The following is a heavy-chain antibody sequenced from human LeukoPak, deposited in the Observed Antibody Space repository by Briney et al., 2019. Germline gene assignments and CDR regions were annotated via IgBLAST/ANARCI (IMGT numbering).Heavy chain of an antibody. CDR3: ARDYSGYEKGFDV. CDR1: GFSLSSNY. D-gene: IGHD5-12*01. Sequence: EPGGSLRLSCAASGFSLSSNYMSWVRQAPGKGLEWVSIIYAGGDTYYADSVQGRFTLSRDNSKNTLYLQMNSLRAEDTAVYFCARDYSGYEKGFDVWGQGTLVTVSS. CDR2: IYAGGDT. J-gene: IGHJ3*01. V-gene: IGHV3-66*01.